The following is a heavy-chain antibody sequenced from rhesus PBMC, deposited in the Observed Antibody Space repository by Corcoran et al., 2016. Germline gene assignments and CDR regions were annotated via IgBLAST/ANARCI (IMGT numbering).Heavy chain of an antibody. J-gene: IGHJ4*01. V-gene: IGHV3S25*01. CDR2: LTNNGDQT. D-gene: IGHD4-29*01. CDR1: GFTFSDFF. CDR3: VKDLPGSNGGFDS. Sequence: EVQLVESGGGLVQPGGSLRLPCVASGFTFSDFFMYWVRQAPGRGLECISTLTNNGDQTYYADSVIGQFTNSRDNARNTLTLQMNSLRTEDTAVYYCVKDLPGSNGGFDSWGQGVLVTVSS.